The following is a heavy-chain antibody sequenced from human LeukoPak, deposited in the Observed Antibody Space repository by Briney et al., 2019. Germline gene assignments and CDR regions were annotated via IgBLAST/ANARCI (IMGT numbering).Heavy chain of an antibody. V-gene: IGHV3-23*01. CDR3: AKAPGIAAAGCMDV. J-gene: IGHJ6*02. Sequence: GGSLRLSCAASKFSFSDSAMSWVRQAPGKGLEWVSTVSGSGASAHYADSVEGRFTISRDNSKNTLYLQMNSLRAEDTAVYYCAKAPGIAAAGCMDVWGQGTTVTVSS. D-gene: IGHD6-13*01. CDR1: KFSFSDSA. CDR2: VSGSGASA.